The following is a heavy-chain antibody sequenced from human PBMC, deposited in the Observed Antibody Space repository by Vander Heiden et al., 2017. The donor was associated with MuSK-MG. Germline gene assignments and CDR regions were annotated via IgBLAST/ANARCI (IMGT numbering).Heavy chain of an antibody. D-gene: IGHD3-22*01. CDR1: GGTFSSYA. CDR2: IIPILGIA. V-gene: IGHV1-69*04. J-gene: IGHJ4*02. Sequence: QVQLVQSGAEVQKPGSSVKVSCKVSGGTFSSYAISWVRQAPGQGLEWMGRIIPILGIANYAQKFQGRVTITADKSTSTAYRELRSLRSEETAVYYCARDPRGWGYYDSSGPYDYWGQGTLVTVSS. CDR3: ARDPRGWGYYDSSGPYDY.